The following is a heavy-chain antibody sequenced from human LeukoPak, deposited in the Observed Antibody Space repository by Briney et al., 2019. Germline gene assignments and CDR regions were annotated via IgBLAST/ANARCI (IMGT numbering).Heavy chain of an antibody. D-gene: IGHD5-18*01. J-gene: IGHJ4*02. CDR2: THYSGST. V-gene: IGHV4-39*01. Sequence: SETLSLTCAVSGGSISSSSYYWGWIRQPPGKGLEWIGTTHYSGSTNYNPSLKSRVTISVHTSKNQFSLKLSSVTAADTAVYYCARPNARIRGYSYGLRGYFDYWGQGTLVTVSS. CDR1: GGSISSSSYY. CDR3: ARPNARIRGYSYGLRGYFDY.